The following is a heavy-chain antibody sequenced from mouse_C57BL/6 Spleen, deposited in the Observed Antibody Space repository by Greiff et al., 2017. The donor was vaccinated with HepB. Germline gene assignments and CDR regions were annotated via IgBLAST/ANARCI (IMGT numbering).Heavy chain of an antibody. CDR3: ARLRRVIYYDYDSYYFDY. V-gene: IGHV1-59*01. CDR2: IDPSDSYT. Sequence: QVQLQQPGAELVRPGTSVKLSCKASGYTFTSYWMHWVKQRPGQGLEWIGVIDPSDSYTNYNQKFKGKATLTVDTSSSTAYMQLSSLTSEDSAVYYCARLRRVIYYDYDSYYFDYWGQGTTLTVSS. J-gene: IGHJ2*01. CDR1: GYTFTSYW. D-gene: IGHD2-4*01.